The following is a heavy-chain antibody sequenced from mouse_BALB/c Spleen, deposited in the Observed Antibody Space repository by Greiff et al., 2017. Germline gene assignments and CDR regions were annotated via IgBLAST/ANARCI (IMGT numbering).Heavy chain of an antibody. J-gene: IGHJ3*01. V-gene: IGHV5-12-2*01. CDR2: ISNGGGST. CDR3: ARQNYGYDWFAY. D-gene: IGHD2-2*01. CDR1: GFTFSSYT. Sequence: EVQGVESGGGLVQPGGSLKLSCAASGFTFSSYTMSWVRQTPEKRLEWVAYISNGGGSTYYPDTVKGRFTISRDNAKNTLYLQMSSLKSEDTAMYYCARQNYGYDWFAYWGQGTLVTVSA.